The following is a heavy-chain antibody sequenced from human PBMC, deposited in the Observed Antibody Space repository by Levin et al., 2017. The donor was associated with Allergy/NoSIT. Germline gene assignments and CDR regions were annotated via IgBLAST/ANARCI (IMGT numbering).Heavy chain of an antibody. V-gene: IGHV3-74*01. Sequence: PGGSLRLSCAASGFTFSSYWMHWVRQAPGKGLVWLSRINYDGSGTTYADAVKGRITISRDNAKNTLYLQMNSLRAEDTAVYYCGRGQYYGMDVWGQGTTVTVSS. CDR1: GFTFSSYW. CDR3: GRGQYYGMDV. CDR2: INYDGSGT. J-gene: IGHJ6*02.